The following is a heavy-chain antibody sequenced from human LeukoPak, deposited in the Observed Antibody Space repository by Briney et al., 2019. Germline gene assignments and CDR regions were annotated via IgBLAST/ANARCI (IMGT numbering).Heavy chain of an antibody. V-gene: IGHV3-23*01. J-gene: IGHJ4*02. Sequence: GGSLRLSCAASGFTFNSYAMSWVRQAPGKGLEWVSAISTDAGETHYADSVKGRFTISRDNSKNTVSLQMSSLRAEDTALYYCAKGSGNGYGSGPFDYWGQGTLVTVSS. D-gene: IGHD3-10*01. CDR1: GFTFNSYA. CDR3: AKGSGNGYGSGPFDY. CDR2: ISTDAGET.